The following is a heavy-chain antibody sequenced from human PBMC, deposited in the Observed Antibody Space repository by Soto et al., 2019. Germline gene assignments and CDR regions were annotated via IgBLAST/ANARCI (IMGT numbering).Heavy chain of an antibody. D-gene: IGHD3-10*01. CDR2: ISGGGDAT. J-gene: IGHJ2*01. CDR1: GFTFISYA. Sequence: EVQLLESGGGLVQPGGSLRLSCAASGFTFISYAMNWVRQAPGKGLPWVSAISGGGDATFYADSVKGRFTISRANSRNTVTLQMNSLGADDTAVYYCARKVPGSTTRPDYWYFDLWGRGTLVTVSS. V-gene: IGHV3-23*01. CDR3: ARKVPGSTTRPDYWYFDL.